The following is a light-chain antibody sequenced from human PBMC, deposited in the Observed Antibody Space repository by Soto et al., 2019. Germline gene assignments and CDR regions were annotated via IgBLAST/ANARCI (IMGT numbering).Light chain of an antibody. Sequence: EIVLTQSPATLSVSTGERATLSCRASQSVSSTLAWYQQKPGQAPRLLLYGASTRATGIPARFSGSGFGTDLTLTISKLDPEYFAPYYCQHYAGGSRITFGQGTRLDI. V-gene: IGKV3-15*01. CDR2: GAS. J-gene: IGKJ5*01. CDR3: QHYAGGSRIT. CDR1: QSVSST.